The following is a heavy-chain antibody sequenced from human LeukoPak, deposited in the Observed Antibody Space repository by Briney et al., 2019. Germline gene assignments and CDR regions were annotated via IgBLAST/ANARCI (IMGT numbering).Heavy chain of an antibody. CDR1: GGSISSYY. CDR3: ARHSAPTMVRGVNYYYYYMDV. Sequence: SETLSLTCTVSGGSISSYYWSWIRQPPGKGLEWIGYIYYSGSTNYNPSLKSRVTISVDTSKNQFSLKLSSVTAADTAVYYCARHSAPTMVRGVNYYYYYMDVWGKGTTVIVSS. J-gene: IGHJ6*03. D-gene: IGHD3-10*01. CDR2: IYYSGST. V-gene: IGHV4-59*08.